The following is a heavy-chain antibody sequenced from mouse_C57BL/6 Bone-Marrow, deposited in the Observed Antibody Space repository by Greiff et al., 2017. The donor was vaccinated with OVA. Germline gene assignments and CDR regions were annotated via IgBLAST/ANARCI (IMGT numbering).Heavy chain of an antibody. D-gene: IGHD1-1*01. CDR2: IHPNSGST. V-gene: IGHV1-64*01. Sequence: QVQLQQPGAELVKPGASVKLSCKASGYTFTSYWMHWVKQRPGQGLEWIGMIHPNSGSTNYNEKFKSKATLTVDKSSSTAYMQLSSLTSEDSAVYYCARLLLSVKEVYYYAMDYWGQGTSVTVSS. J-gene: IGHJ4*01. CDR3: ARLLLSVKEVYYYAMDY. CDR1: GYTFTSYW.